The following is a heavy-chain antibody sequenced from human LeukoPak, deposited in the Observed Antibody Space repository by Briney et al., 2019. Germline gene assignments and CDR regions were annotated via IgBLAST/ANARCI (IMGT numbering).Heavy chain of an antibody. Sequence: GGSLRLSCAASGFTFSSYWMNWARQAPGKGLEWVASINHNGNVNYYVDSVKGRFTISRDNAKNSLYLQMSNLRAEDTAVYYCARGADYYDSSGYYHPFDYWGQGTLVTVSS. D-gene: IGHD3-22*01. J-gene: IGHJ4*02. V-gene: IGHV3-7*03. CDR3: ARGADYYDSSGYYHPFDY. CDR2: INHNGNVN. CDR1: GFTFSSYW.